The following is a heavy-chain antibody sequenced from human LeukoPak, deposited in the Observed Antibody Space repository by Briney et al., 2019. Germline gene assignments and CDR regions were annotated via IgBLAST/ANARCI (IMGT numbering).Heavy chain of an antibody. V-gene: IGHV3-30-3*01. D-gene: IGHD3-10*01. J-gene: IGHJ6*02. CDR2: ISYDGSNK. Sequence: GGSLRLSCAASGFTFSSYAMPWVRQAPGKGLEWVAVISYDGSNKYYADSVKGRFTISRDNSKNTLYLQMNSLRAEDTAVYYCAKNYYGSEGRYYYYYGMDVWGQGTTVTVSS. CDR1: GFTFSSYA. CDR3: AKNYYGSEGRYYYYYGMDV.